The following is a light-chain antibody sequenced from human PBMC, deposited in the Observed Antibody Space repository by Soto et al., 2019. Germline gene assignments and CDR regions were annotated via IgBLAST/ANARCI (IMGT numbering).Light chain of an antibody. CDR2: GAS. CDR1: QSLSSSS. J-gene: IGKJ1*01. Sequence: IVCSNYPGTLSSSPGERATLSCRAIQSLSSSSLAWYQQKPGQAPTLLIYGASSRAAGIPDRFSGSGSGTEFTLTISSLQSEDFASYYSQQYNTGPPWTFGQGTKVDIK. CDR3: QQYNTGPPWT. V-gene: IGKV3-20*01.